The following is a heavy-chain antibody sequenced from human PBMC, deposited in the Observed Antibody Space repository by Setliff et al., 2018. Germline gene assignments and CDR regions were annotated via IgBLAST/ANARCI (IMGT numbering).Heavy chain of an antibody. CDR2: IYYSGST. D-gene: IGHD6-19*01. CDR1: GASITSEAYY. V-gene: IGHV4-31*03. Sequence: TSETLSLTCIVSGASITSEAYYWSWIRQYPGKGLEWIGYIYYSGSTYYNPSLKSRVTVSLDTSKNHFSLELTSVTAADTAVYYCARASSGWYSAYYYYMDVWGKGTTVTVSS. J-gene: IGHJ6*03. CDR3: ARASSGWYSAYYYYMDV.